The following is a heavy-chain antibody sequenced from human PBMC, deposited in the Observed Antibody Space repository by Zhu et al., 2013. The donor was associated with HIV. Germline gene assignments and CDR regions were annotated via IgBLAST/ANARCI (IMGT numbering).Heavy chain of an antibody. D-gene: IGHD3-16*01. J-gene: IGHJ3*01. V-gene: IGHV3-48*03. Sequence: SVKGRFTISRDNAKNSVYLQMNSLRAEDTAVYYCAREDWQSSLRGDLWGQGTMVTVST. CDR3: AREDWQSSLRGDL.